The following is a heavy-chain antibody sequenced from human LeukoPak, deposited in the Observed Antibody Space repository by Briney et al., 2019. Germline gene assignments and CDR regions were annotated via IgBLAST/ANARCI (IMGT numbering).Heavy chain of an antibody. Sequence: SGGSLRLSCAASGFTFSSYGMHWVRQAPGKGLEWVAVIWYDGSNKYYADSVKGRFTISRDNSKNTLYLQMNSLRAEDTAVYYCAKGNQRITIFGVVITQFDYWGQGTLVTVSS. D-gene: IGHD3-3*01. CDR2: IWYDGSNK. J-gene: IGHJ4*02. CDR3: AKGNQRITIFGVVITQFDY. V-gene: IGHV3-33*06. CDR1: GFTFSSYG.